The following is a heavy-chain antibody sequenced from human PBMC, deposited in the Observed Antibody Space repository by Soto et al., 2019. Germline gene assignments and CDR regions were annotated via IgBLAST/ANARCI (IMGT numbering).Heavy chain of an antibody. J-gene: IGHJ6*02. CDR3: AKDITAAGSGSYYYYGMDV. CDR1: GFTFSSYG. D-gene: IGHD6-13*01. V-gene: IGHV3-30*18. Sequence: QTGGSMRLSCAASGFTFSSYGMHWVRQAPGKGLEWVAVISYDGSNKYYADSVKGRFTISRDNSKNTLYLQMNSLRAEDTAVYYCAKDITAAGSGSYYYYGMDVWGQGTTVTVSS. CDR2: ISYDGSNK.